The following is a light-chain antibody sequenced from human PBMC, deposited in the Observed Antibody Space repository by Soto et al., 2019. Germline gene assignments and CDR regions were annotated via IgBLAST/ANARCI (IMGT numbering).Light chain of an antibody. J-gene: IGLJ1*01. CDR3: CSYAGTVAYV. CDR1: GSDVGAYNL. CDR2: EVN. V-gene: IGLV2-23*02. Sequence: QSALTQPASVSGSPGQSITISCAGTGSDVGAYNLVSWYQQHPGKVPKLIICEVNTRPSGISNRFSGSKSGDTASLTISGLQAEDEADYFCCSYAGTVAYVFGTGTKVTVL.